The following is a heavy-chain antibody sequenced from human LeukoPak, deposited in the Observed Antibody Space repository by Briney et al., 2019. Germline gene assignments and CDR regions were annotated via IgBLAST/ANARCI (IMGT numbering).Heavy chain of an antibody. J-gene: IGHJ4*02. V-gene: IGHV3-30*02. CDR3: AKVRSYYGSRSPFDY. CDR2: IRSDGSDK. D-gene: IGHD3-10*01. CDR1: GFTFSSYG. Sequence: GGSLRLSCAASGFTFSSYGIHWVRQAPGKGLEWVAFIRSDGSDKYYADSVKGRFTISRDNSKNTLYLQMNSLRPEDTFVYYCAKVRSYYGSRSPFDYWGQGSLVTVSS.